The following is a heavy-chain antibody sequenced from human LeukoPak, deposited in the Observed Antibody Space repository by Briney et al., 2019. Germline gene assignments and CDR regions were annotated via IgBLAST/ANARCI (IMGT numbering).Heavy chain of an antibody. CDR3: ARGNNWYSSSSGSFAY. D-gene: IGHD6-6*01. CDR2: INPNSGGT. Sequence: ASVKVSCKASGYTFTGYYMHWVRQAPGQGLEWMGWINPNSGGTNYAQKFQGRVTMTRDTSISTAYMELSRLRSDDTAVYYCARGNNWYSSSSGSFAYWGQGTLVTVSS. CDR1: GYTFTGYY. V-gene: IGHV1-2*02. J-gene: IGHJ4*02.